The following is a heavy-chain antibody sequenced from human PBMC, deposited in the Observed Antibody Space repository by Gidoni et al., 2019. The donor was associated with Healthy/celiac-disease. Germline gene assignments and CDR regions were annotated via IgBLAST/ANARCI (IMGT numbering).Heavy chain of an antibody. V-gene: IGHV4-39*01. J-gene: IGHJ3*02. CDR1: GGSISSSSYY. Sequence: QLQLQESGPGLVKPSETLSLTCTVPGGSISSSSYYWGWIRQPPGTGLEWIGRIYYSGSTYYNPSLKSRVTISVDTSKNQFSLKLSSVTAADTAVYYCARAGTGASFDIWGQGTMVTVSS. D-gene: IGHD1-1*01. CDR3: ARAGTGASFDI. CDR2: IYYSGST.